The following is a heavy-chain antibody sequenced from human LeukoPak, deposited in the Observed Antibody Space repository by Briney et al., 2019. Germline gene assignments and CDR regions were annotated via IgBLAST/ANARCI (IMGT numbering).Heavy chain of an antibody. Sequence: GGSLRLSCAASGFTFDDYTMHWVRQAPGKGLEWVSLTSWDGGSTYYADSVKGRFTISRDNSKNSLYLQMNSLRTEDTALYYCAKDVSGSGSYEVDYWGQGTLVTVSS. V-gene: IGHV3-43*01. CDR3: AKDVSGSGSYEVDY. D-gene: IGHD3-10*01. J-gene: IGHJ4*02. CDR2: TSWDGGST. CDR1: GFTFDDYT.